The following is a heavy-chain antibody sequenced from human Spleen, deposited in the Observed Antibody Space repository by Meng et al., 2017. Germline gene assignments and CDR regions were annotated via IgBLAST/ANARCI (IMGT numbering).Heavy chain of an antibody. D-gene: IGHD5/OR15-5a*01. J-gene: IGHJ5*02. CDR1: GGSISLSY. Sequence: VQLQEAGPGLVKPSETLFLTCSVSGGSISLSYWSWIRQPAGEGLEWIGRIYSSGSTNYNPSLKSRLTMSVDTSKNQFSMSLSSVTAADTAVYYCARSVNWFDPWGQGTLVTVSS. CDR2: IYSSGST. CDR3: ARSVNWFDP. V-gene: IGHV4-4*07.